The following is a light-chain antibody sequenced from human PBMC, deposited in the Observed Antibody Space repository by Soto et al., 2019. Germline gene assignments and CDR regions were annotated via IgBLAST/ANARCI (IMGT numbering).Light chain of an antibody. Sequence: EIVMTQSPATLSVSPGERVTLSCRAIQSAISNLAWYQQKPGQTPRLLIYDASTRATDIPARFSGSGSGTDFTLTISSLLSEDFAVYYCHQYYKWPLTFGGGTKVEIQ. V-gene: IGKV3-15*01. CDR1: QSAISN. CDR3: HQYYKWPLT. J-gene: IGKJ4*01. CDR2: DAS.